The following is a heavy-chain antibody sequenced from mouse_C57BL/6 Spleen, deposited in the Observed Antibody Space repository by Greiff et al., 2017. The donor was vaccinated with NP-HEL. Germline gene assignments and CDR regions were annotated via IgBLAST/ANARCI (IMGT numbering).Heavy chain of an antibody. D-gene: IGHD2-5*01. CDR1: GFTFSDYY. J-gene: IGHJ2*01. V-gene: IGHV5-16*01. CDR3: ARDRGSNYGFDY. CDR2: INYDGSST. Sequence: EVQLVESEGGLVQPGSSMKLSCTASGFTFSDYYMAWVRQVPEKGLEWVANINYDGSSTYYLDSLKSRFIISRDNAKNILYLQMSSLKSEDTATYYCARDRGSNYGFDYWGQGTTLTVSS.